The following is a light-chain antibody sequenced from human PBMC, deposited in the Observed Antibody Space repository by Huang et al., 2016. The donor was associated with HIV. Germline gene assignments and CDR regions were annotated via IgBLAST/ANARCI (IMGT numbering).Light chain of an antibody. Sequence: DIQMTQSPSSLSASVGDRVTITCQASQDISNYLNWYQQKPGKAPKLLIYDASNLETGVPSMFSGSGSGTDFTFTISSLQPEDIATYYCQHFDNLALTFGGGTKVQIK. CDR1: QDISNY. CDR3: QHFDNLALT. J-gene: IGKJ4*01. CDR2: DAS. V-gene: IGKV1-33*01.